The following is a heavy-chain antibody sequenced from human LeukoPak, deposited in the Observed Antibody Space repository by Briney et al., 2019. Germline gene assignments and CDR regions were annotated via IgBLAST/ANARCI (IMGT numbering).Heavy chain of an antibody. CDR3: AKDVEQQLVPGYFQH. V-gene: IGHV3-23*01. D-gene: IGHD6-13*01. CDR1: GFTFSSYA. CDR2: ISGSGGST. Sequence: GGSLRLSCAASGFTFSSYAMSWVRQAPGKGLEWVSAISGSGGSTYYADSVKGRFTISRDNSKNTLYLQMNSLRAEDTAVYYCAKDVEQQLVPGYFQHWGQGTLVTVSS. J-gene: IGHJ1*01.